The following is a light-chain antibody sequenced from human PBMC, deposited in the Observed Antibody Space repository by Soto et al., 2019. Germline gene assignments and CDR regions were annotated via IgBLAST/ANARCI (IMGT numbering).Light chain of an antibody. CDR1: QSISTY. CDR3: QQYDSYPYT. CDR2: RAS. J-gene: IGKJ2*01. Sequence: DIQTTQSPSTLSASVGDRVTITCRASQSISTYLAWFQLKPGKAPGLLIYRASSLESGVPSRFSGSGSGTEFTVTISNLQPDDFATYYCQQYDSYPYTFGQGTKLEIK. V-gene: IGKV1-5*03.